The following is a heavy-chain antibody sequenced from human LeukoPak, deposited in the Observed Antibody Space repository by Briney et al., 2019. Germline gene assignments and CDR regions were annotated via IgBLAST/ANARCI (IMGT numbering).Heavy chain of an antibody. CDR2: ISSSSSTI. V-gene: IGHV3-48*02. D-gene: IGHD2-15*01. CDR1: GFTFRNYE. CDR3: ARDGCSGGSCSEN. Sequence: PGGSLRLSCAASGFTFRNYEMNWVRQAPGKGLEWVSYISSSSSTIYYADSVKGRFTISRDNAKNSLYLQMNSLRDEDTAVYYCARDGCSGGSCSENWGQGTLVTVSS. J-gene: IGHJ4*02.